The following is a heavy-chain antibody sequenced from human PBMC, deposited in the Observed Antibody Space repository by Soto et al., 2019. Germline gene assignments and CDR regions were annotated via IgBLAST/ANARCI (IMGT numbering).Heavy chain of an antibody. V-gene: IGHV3-21*01. Sequence: EVQLVESGGGLVKPGGSLRLSCAASGFTFSSYSMNWVRQAPGKGLEWVSSISSSSSYIYYADSVKGRFTISRDNAKNSLYLQINSLRAEDRAVYYCARPEGSYYGMDVWGQGTTVTVSS. CDR1: GFTFSSYS. CDR3: ARPEGSYYGMDV. D-gene: IGHD2-15*01. CDR2: ISSSSSYI. J-gene: IGHJ6*02.